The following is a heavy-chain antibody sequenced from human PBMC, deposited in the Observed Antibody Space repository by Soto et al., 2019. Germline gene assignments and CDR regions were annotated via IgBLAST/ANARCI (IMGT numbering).Heavy chain of an antibody. D-gene: IGHD4-17*01. V-gene: IGHV1-18*01. CDR1: TDTFRNYG. CDR2: ISGFNGNT. J-gene: IGHJ4*02. Sequence: QVHLVQSGSEVEKPGASVKVSCRAATDTFRNYGVSWVRQAPGQELEWLGWISGFNGNTNYAQNFQDRVTLTLDTSTTSAYMELRSLRSDDTAVYYCARDRDYGLYGGFFDLWGQGTLVIVYS. CDR3: ARDRDYGLYGGFFDL.